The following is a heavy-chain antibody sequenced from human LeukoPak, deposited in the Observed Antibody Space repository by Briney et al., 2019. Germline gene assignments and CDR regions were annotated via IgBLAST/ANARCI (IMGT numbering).Heavy chain of an antibody. V-gene: IGHV3-23*01. Sequence: GGSLRLSCEGSGFSFSNYVMNWVRQAPGKGLEWVSGVSGRGSSTYYADSVKGRFTIPRDNSKNTVYLQMKSLRAEDTAIYFCAKYTTPYYFDYWGQGILVTVSP. CDR1: GFSFSNYV. CDR2: VSGRGSST. CDR3: AKYTTPYYFDY. D-gene: IGHD1-1*01. J-gene: IGHJ4*02.